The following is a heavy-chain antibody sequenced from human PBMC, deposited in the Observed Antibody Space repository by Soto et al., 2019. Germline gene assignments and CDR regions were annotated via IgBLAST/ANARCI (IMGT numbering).Heavy chain of an antibody. CDR2: MYNTGST. CDR3: ARDLWGYCGADCYPLDV. D-gene: IGHD2-21*02. Sequence: SVTLSLTCPIPGSSISSYYWNWIPHPPGKGLEWIGYMYNTGSTIYNPSLKSRVTISVDTSKNQFSLKLNPVTAADTAVYYCARDLWGYCGADCYPLDVWGQGTTVT. V-gene: IGHV4-59*01. CDR1: GSSISSYY. J-gene: IGHJ6*02.